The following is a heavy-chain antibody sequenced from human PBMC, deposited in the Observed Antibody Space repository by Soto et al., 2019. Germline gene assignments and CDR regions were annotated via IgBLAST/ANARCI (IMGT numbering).Heavy chain of an antibody. V-gene: IGHV1-18*01. CDR3: ARGGAARHLDS. CDR1: GYTFTNFA. D-gene: IGHD6-6*01. CDR2: VSANNGFT. J-gene: IGHJ5*01. Sequence: ASVKVSCTTSGYTFTNFALSWVRQAPGQGLEWIGFVSANNGFTHFAQKFPGRVSVKTDTSTSTVYLDLRSLSSDDTAVYYCARGGAARHLDSWGQGTPVTVSS.